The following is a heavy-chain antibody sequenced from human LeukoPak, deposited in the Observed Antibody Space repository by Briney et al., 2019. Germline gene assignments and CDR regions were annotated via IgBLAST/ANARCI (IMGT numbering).Heavy chain of an antibody. CDR3: AGGRCSSTSCADAFDI. J-gene: IGHJ3*02. D-gene: IGHD2-2*01. V-gene: IGHV4-39*01. Sequence: SETLSLACTVSGGSISSSSYYWGWIRQPPGKGLEWIGSIYYSGSTYYNPSLKSRVTISVVTSKNQFSLKLSSVTAADTAVYYCAGGRCSSTSCADAFDIWGQGTMVTVSS. CDR2: IYYSGST. CDR1: GGSISSSSYY.